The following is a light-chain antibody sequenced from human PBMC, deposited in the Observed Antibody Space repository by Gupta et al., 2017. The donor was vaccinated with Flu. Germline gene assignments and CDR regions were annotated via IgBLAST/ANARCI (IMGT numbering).Light chain of an antibody. CDR2: GAS. J-gene: IGKJ2*01. CDR1: QSVNNNL. Sequence: EIVLTQSPGTLSLSPGERATLSCRASQSVNNNLLTWYQQKPGQAPRLLISGASSRATGIPDRFSGSGSGTDFTLTIRSLEPEDFAVYYCQQYGISAYTFGQGTKLEIK. V-gene: IGKV3-20*01. CDR3: QQYGISAYT.